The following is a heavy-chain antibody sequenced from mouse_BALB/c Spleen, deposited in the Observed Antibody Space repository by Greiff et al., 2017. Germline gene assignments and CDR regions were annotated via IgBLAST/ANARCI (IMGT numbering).Heavy chain of an antibody. CDR2: INPYNGDT. V-gene: IGHV1-20*02. D-gene: IGHD1-2*01. J-gene: IGHJ3*01. Sequence: VQLQQSGPELVKPGASVKISCTASGYSFTGYFMNWVMQSHGKSLEWIGRINPYNGDTFYNQKFKGKATLTVDKSSSTAHLELRSLASEDSAVYYCARWDYGYVGAYWGQETLVTVSA. CDR1: GYSFTGYF. CDR3: ARWDYGYVGAY.